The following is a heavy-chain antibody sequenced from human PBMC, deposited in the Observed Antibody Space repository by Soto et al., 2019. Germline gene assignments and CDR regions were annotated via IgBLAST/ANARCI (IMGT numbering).Heavy chain of an antibody. CDR1: GFTFSNNW. D-gene: IGHD3-10*01. CDR2: INTDGSET. V-gene: IGHV3-74*01. Sequence: EVQLVESGGGLVQPGGSLRLSCAASGFTFSNNWMHWVRRVPGRGLVWVSRINTDGSETNYEDSVEGRFTISRDNAKNTLYLQMSSLRAEDTAVYYCARDGAGFWGPGTLVTVSS. J-gene: IGHJ4*02. CDR3: ARDGAGF.